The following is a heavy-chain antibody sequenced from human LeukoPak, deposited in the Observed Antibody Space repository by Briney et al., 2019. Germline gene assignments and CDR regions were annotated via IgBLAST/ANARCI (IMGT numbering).Heavy chain of an antibody. CDR1: GGSFSGYY. J-gene: IGHJ3*02. CDR2: INHSGST. Sequence: PSETLSLTCAVYGGSFSGYYWSWIRQPPGKGLEWIGEINHSGSTNYNPSLRSRVTISVDTSKNQFSLKLSSVTAADTAVYYCAGEVGAVAGTSDAFDIWGQGTMVTVSS. D-gene: IGHD6-19*01. CDR3: AGEVGAVAGTSDAFDI. V-gene: IGHV4-34*01.